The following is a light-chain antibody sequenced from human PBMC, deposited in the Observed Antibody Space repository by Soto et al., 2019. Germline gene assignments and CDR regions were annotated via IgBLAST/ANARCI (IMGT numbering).Light chain of an antibody. V-gene: IGLV2-18*02. CDR2: DVS. Sequence: QSVLTQPPSVSGSPGQSVAISCTGTSSDVGSYNRVSWYQQPPGTAPKLMIFDVSNRPSGVPDRFSGSKSGNTASLTISGLQAEDEAYYYCSSYTTRSTYVFGTGTKLTVL. CDR3: SSYTTRSTYV. J-gene: IGLJ1*01. CDR1: SSDVGSYNR.